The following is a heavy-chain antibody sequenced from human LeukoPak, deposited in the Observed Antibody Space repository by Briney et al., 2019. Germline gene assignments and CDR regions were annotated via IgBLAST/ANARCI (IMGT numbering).Heavy chain of an antibody. V-gene: IGHV1-8*03. CDR2: MNPNSGNT. CDR1: GYTFTNYD. Sequence: GASAKVSCKASGYTFTNYDINWVRQATGQGLEWMGWMNPNSGNTGYAQKLQGRVTFTRDTSISTAYMELSSLRSEDTAVYYCARGLGSFGLVPGADYWGQGTLVTVSS. J-gene: IGHJ4*02. CDR3: ARGLGSFGLVPGADY. D-gene: IGHD3-10*01.